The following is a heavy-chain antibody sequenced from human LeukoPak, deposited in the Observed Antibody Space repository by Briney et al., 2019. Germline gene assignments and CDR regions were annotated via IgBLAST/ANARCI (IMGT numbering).Heavy chain of an antibody. D-gene: IGHD2-21*01. J-gene: IGHJ6*02. V-gene: IGHV3-66*02. CDR2: IYVGDNV. CDR3: ARDPQYSYGMDV. Sequence: GGSLRLSCVASGFIVSNNYLNWVRQAPGKGLEWLSIIYVGDNVYYADSVKGRFTISRDNSKNTLYLQMNSLRAEDTAVYYCARDPQYSYGMDVWGQGTTVTVSS. CDR1: GFIVSNNY.